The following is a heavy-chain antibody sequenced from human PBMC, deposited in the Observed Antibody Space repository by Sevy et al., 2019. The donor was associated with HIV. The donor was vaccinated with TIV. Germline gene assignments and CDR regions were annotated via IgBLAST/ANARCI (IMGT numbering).Heavy chain of an antibody. CDR1: GFTFSSYS. J-gene: IGHJ6*02. CDR2: ITSSSNYI. CDR3: ARDTLVVVPAAHEAYYYYYGMDV. D-gene: IGHD2-2*01. Sequence: GGSLRLSCAASGFTFSSYSMNWVRQAPGKGLEWVSSITSSSNYIYYADSVKGRFTISRDNAKNSLYLQMNSLRAEDTAEYYSARDTLVVVPAAHEAYYYYYGMDVWGQGTTVTVSS. V-gene: IGHV3-21*01.